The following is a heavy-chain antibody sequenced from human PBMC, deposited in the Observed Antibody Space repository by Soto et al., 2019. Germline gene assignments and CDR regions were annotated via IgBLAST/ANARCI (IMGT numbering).Heavy chain of an antibody. CDR2: ISYDGSNK. D-gene: IGHD4-4*01. CDR1: GFTFSSYG. J-gene: IGHJ6*02. CDR3: AKSNLRNYYYGMDV. Sequence: GGSLRLSCAASGFTFSSYGMHWVRQAPGKGLEWVAVISYDGSNKYYADSVKGRFTISRDNSKNTLYLQMNSLRAEDTAVYYCAKSNLRNYYYGMDVWGQGTTVTVSS. V-gene: IGHV3-30*18.